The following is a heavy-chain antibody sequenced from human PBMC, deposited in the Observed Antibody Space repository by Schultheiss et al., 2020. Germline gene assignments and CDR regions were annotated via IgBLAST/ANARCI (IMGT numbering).Heavy chain of an antibody. CDR2: IRYDGSNK. CDR3: ARVAVAGEGGYYYGMDV. J-gene: IGHJ6*02. Sequence: GGSLRLSCAASGFTFSSYAMSWVRQAPGKGLEWVAFIRYDGSNKYYADSVKGRFTISRDNSKNTLYLQMNSLRAEDTAVYYCARVAVAGEGGYYYGMDVWGQGTTVTVSS. V-gene: IGHV3-30*02. D-gene: IGHD6-19*01. CDR1: GFTFSSYA.